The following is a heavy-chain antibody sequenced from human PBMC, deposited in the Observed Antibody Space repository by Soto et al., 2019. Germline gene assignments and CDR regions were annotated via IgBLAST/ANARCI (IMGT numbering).Heavy chain of an antibody. CDR2: ISGSGGSR. CDR1: GVTFTSYA. Sequence: PGGSLRLSCVVSGVTFTSYAMTWVRQAPGKGLEWVSEISGSGGSRYYADSVKGRFTISRDNSKNTLYLQMNSLRAEDTAVYYCAKSQSLIYNWNFADFWGQGTQVTVSS. V-gene: IGHV3-23*01. CDR3: AKSQSLIYNWNFADF. J-gene: IGHJ4*02. D-gene: IGHD1-20*01.